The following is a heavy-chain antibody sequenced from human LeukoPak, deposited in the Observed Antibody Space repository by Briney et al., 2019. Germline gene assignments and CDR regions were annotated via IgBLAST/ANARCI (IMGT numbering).Heavy chain of an antibody. V-gene: IGHV1-69*04. CDR3: AKGRSSGDSCSNY. CDR2: IIPILGIA. D-gene: IGHD2-15*01. Sequence: ASVKVSCKASGGTFSSYAISWVRQAPGQGLEWMGRIIPILGIANYAQKFQGRVTITADKSTSTAYMELSSLRSEDTAVYYCAKGRSSGDSCSNYWGQGSLVTVSS. CDR1: GGTFSSYA. J-gene: IGHJ4*02.